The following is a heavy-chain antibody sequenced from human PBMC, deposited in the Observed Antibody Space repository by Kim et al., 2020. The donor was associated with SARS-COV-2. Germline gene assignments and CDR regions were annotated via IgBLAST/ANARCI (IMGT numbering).Heavy chain of an antibody. CDR2: INHSGST. V-gene: IGHV4-34*01. D-gene: IGHD3-16*02. CDR3: ARVYPLRVGGSYRPRGWFDP. J-gene: IGHJ5*02. CDR1: GGSFSGYY. Sequence: SETLSLTCAVYGGSFSGYYWSWIRQPPGKGLEWIGEINHSGSTNSNPSLKSRVTISVDTSKNQFSLKLSAVTAAGTAVYYCARVYPLRVGGSYRPRGWFDPWGQGTRVTVSA.